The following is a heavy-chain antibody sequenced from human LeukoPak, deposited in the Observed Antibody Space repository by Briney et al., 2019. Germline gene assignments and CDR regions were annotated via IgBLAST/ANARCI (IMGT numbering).Heavy chain of an antibody. CDR2: IYYSGST. CDR1: GGSISSSSYY. CDR3: ARDKVGSSSSAGADLLAFDY. Sequence: SETLSLTCTVSGGSISSSSYYWGWIRQPPGKGLEWIGSIYYSGSTYYNPSLKSRVTISVDTPKNQFSLKLSSVTAADTAVYYCARDKVGSSSSAGADLLAFDYWGQGTLVTVSS. J-gene: IGHJ4*02. V-gene: IGHV4-39*07. D-gene: IGHD6-6*01.